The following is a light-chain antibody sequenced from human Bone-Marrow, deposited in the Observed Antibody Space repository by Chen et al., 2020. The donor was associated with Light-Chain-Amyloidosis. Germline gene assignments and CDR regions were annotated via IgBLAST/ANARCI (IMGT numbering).Light chain of an antibody. CDR2: DNS. J-gene: IGLJ3*02. CDR1: SPNVGNNY. Sequence: QSALTQPPSVSAAPGQKVTISCSGSSPNVGNNYVSWYRQLPGTAPKLLIYDNSKRPSGIPERFSGSKSGTSATLGITRLQTGDEADYYCGAWDSSLGIWVFGGGTKLTVL. CDR3: GAWDSSLGIWV. V-gene: IGLV1-51*01.